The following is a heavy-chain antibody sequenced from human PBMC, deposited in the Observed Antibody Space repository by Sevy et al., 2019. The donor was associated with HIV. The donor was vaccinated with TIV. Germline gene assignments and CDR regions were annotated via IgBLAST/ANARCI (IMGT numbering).Heavy chain of an antibody. CDR2: MNPNSGNT. CDR3: ARGADIVAVPAARGIYYYYGMDV. J-gene: IGHJ6*02. CDR1: GYTFTSYD. D-gene: IGHD2-2*01. Sequence: ASVKVSCKASGYTFTSYDINWVRQATGQGLEWMGWMNPNSGNTGYAQKFQGRVTMTRNTSISTAYMELSSLRSEDTAVYYCARGADIVAVPAARGIYYYYGMDVWGQGTTVTVSS. V-gene: IGHV1-8*01.